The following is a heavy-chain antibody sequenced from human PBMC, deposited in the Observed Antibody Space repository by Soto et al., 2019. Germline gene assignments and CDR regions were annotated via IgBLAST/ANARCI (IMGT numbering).Heavy chain of an antibody. J-gene: IGHJ4*02. D-gene: IGHD3-9*01. CDR3: ARISEILTGSYFDY. CDR2: IYYSGST. Sequence: PSETLSLTCTVSGGSISSYYWSWIRQPPGKGLEWIGYIYYSGSTNYNPSLKSRVTISVDTSKNQFSLKLSSVTAADTAVYYCARISEILTGSYFDYWGQVTLVTVS. CDR1: GGSISSYY. V-gene: IGHV4-59*01.